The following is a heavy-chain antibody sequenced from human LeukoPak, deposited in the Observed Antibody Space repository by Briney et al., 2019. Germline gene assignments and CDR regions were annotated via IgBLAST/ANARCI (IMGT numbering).Heavy chain of an antibody. CDR3: ARDSGTYYYYMDD. D-gene: IGHD1-26*01. Sequence: SETLSLTCTVSGGSITSPTYYWGWVRQPPGKGLEWIGGIYYTGGTYYNPSLKSRLSISVETSKNQFSLKLRSVTAADTAVYYCARDSGTYYYYMDDWGKGTTVTVSS. CDR2: IYYTGGT. J-gene: IGHJ6*03. CDR1: GGSITSPTYY. V-gene: IGHV4-39*07.